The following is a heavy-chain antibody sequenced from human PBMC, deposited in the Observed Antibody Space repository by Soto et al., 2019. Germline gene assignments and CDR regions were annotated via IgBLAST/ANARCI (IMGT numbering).Heavy chain of an antibody. D-gene: IGHD4-4*01. CDR1: GGSISSYY. CDR2: IYYSGST. CDR3: ARLDPESNYALDY. Sequence: SETLSLTCTVSGGSISSYYWSWIRQPPGKGLEWIGYIYYSGSTNYNPSLKSRVTISVDTSKNQFSLKLSSVTAADTAVYYCARLDPESNYALDYWGQGTLVTVSS. V-gene: IGHV4-59*08. J-gene: IGHJ4*02.